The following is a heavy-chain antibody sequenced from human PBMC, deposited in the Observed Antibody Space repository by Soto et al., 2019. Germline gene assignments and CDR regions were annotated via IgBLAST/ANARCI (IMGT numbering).Heavy chain of an antibody. CDR3: ASAPYSSSWAYFDY. CDR1: GFTFSSYA. CDR2: ISYDGSNK. J-gene: IGHJ4*02. V-gene: IGHV3-30-3*01. D-gene: IGHD6-13*01. Sequence: GGSLRLSCAASGFTFSSYAMHWVRQAPGKGLEWVAVISYDGSNKYYADSVKGRFTISRDNSKNTLYLQMNSLRAEDTAVYYCASAPYSSSWAYFDYWGQGTLVTVSS.